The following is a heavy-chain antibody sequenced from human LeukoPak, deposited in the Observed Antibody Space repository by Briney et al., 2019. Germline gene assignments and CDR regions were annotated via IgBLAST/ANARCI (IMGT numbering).Heavy chain of an antibody. D-gene: IGHD1-1*01. J-gene: IGHJ4*02. CDR3: AKANWVSNADAVW. CDR2: IRFSGEST. CDR1: GLTFGRHA. Sequence: GGSLRLSCAASGLTFGRHAMNWVRQAPGKGLEWVSAIRFSGESTYYADSVKGRFTISRDNSKNTLYLQMDSLRAEDTAVYYCAKANWVSNADAVWWGQGTQVTVSS. V-gene: IGHV3-23*01.